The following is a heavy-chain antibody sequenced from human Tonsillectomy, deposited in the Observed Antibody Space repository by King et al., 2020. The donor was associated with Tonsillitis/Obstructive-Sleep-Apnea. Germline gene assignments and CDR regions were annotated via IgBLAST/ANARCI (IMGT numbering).Heavy chain of an antibody. J-gene: IGHJ3*02. CDR2: FYPGDSDP. D-gene: IGHD3-22*01. CDR1: GYSFTSYW. V-gene: IGHV5-51*01. Sequence: VQLVQSGAEVKKPGESLKISCRGSGYSFTSYWIGGVRQMPGKGLEWMGIFYPGDSDPRYSPSFQGQVTISADKSISTAYLQWSSLKASDTAMYYCASHEDTSGYYGAFDIWGQGTMVTVSS. CDR3: ASHEDTSGYYGAFDI.